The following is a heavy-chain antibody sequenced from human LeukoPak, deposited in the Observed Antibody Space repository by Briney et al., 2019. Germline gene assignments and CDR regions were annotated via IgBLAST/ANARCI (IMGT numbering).Heavy chain of an antibody. CDR1: GGSISSSSYY. V-gene: IGHV4-39*01. D-gene: IGHD6-13*01. CDR2: IYYSGSA. J-gene: IGHJ4*02. CDR3: ARHSSGSWPPYFFDY. Sequence: SETLSLTCTVSGGSISSSSYYWGWIRQPPGRGLEWTGSIYYSGSAYYNPSLKSRVTISVDTSKNQFSLRLSSVTAADTAVYYCARHSSGSWPPYFFDYWGQGILITVSS.